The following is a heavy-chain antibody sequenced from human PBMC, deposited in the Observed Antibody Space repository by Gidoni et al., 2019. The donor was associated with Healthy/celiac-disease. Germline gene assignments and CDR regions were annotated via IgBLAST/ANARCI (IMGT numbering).Heavy chain of an antibody. V-gene: IGHV3-23*01. J-gene: IGHJ4*02. CDR1: GFTVSSYA. CDR2: ISGSGGST. CDR3: AKGGTAMDYYFDY. Sequence: EVQLLESGGGLVQPGGSMRLSCAASGFTVSSYAMSWVRQDPGKGLEWVSAISGSGGSTYYADSVKGRFTISRDNSKNTLYLQMNSLRAEDTAVYYCAKGGTAMDYYFDYWGQGTLVTVSS. D-gene: IGHD5-18*01.